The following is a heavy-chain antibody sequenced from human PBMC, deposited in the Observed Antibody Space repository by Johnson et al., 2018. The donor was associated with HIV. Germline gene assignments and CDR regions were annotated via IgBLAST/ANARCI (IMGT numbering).Heavy chain of an antibody. CDR3: ARAIAAAGAFDI. J-gene: IGHJ3*02. V-gene: IGHV3-23*04. D-gene: IGHD6-13*01. CDR1: GFTFSNAW. Sequence: VQLVESGGGVVRPGGSLRLSCAASGFTFSNAWMSWVRQAPGKGLEWVSGLSGSGGSTDYADSVKGRYTISRDNSKNTLYLQMNSLRAGDTAVYYCARAIAAAGAFDIWGQGTMVTVSS. CDR2: LSGSGGST.